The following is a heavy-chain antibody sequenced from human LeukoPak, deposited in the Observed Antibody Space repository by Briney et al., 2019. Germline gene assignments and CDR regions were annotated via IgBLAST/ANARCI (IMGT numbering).Heavy chain of an antibody. Sequence: ASVKVSCKASGYTFTSYGISWVRQAPGQGLEWMGWISAYNGNTSYAQKLQGRVTMTTDTSTSTAYMELRSLRSDDTAVYYCARGYSSGWTRCDFDYWGQGTLVTVSS. CDR2: ISAYNGNT. V-gene: IGHV1-18*01. D-gene: IGHD6-19*01. J-gene: IGHJ4*02. CDR1: GYTFTSYG. CDR3: ARGYSSGWTRCDFDY.